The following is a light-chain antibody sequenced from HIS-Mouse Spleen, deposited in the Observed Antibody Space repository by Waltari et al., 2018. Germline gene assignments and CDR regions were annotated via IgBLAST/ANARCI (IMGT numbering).Light chain of an antibody. J-gene: IGLJ3*02. CDR2: GNS. V-gene: IGLV1-40*01. CDR1: SSNIGAGYD. Sequence: HSFLTHPPSCSGCPGQMVTISCTGSSSNIGAGYDVHWYQQLPGTAPKLLIYGNSNRPSGVPDRFSGSKSGTSASLAITGLQAEDEADYYCQSYDSSLSGLFGGGTKLTVL. CDR3: QSYDSSLSGL.